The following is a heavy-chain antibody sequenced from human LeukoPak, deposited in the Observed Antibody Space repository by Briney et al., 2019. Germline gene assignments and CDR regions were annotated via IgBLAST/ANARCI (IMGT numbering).Heavy chain of an antibody. D-gene: IGHD3-9*01. Sequence: GGSLRLSCTASGFTLSSYEMSWIRQAPGKGLEWVSSIDYSGGSTYYADSVKGRFTISRDNSKNTLYLQLNSLRGDDTAVYYCAKTMDILTGYLWSLDYWGQGTLVTVSS. V-gene: IGHV3-23*01. CDR3: AKTMDILTGYLWSLDY. CDR1: GFTLSSYE. J-gene: IGHJ4*02. CDR2: IDYSGGST.